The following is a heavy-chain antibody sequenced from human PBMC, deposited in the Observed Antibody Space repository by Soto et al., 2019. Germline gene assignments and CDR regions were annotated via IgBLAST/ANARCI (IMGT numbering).Heavy chain of an antibody. CDR3: ARALHREHYYYGMDV. CDR2: IYYSGST. J-gene: IGHJ6*02. V-gene: IGHV4-30-4*01. D-gene: IGHD1-1*01. Sequence: QVQLQESGPGLVKPSQTLSLTCTVSGGSISSGDYYWSWIRQPPGKGLEWIGYIYYSGSTYYNPSLKSRVNISVDTCRNQFSLKLSSVTAADTAVYYCARALHREHYYYGMDVWGQGTTVTVSS. CDR1: GGSISSGDYY.